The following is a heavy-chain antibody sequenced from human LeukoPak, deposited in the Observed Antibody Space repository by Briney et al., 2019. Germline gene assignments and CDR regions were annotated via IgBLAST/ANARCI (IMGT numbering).Heavy chain of an antibody. J-gene: IGHJ4*02. CDR1: GFTFSSYG. CDR2: IGYDGSNK. CDR3: VKERSSHYFDY. V-gene: IGHV3-30*02. Sequence: GGSLRLSCAASGFTFSSYGMHWVRQAPGKGLEWVAFIGYDGSNKYTADSARGRFTLSRDNSKDTLYLQMNSLRAEDTAVYYCVKERSSHYFDYWGQGILVTVSS.